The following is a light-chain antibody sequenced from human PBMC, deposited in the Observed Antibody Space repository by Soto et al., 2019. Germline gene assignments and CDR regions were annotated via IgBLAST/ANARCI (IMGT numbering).Light chain of an antibody. CDR3: QQSYSTPII. Sequence: EIQMTQAPSALSKTVGDRVSITCRASQNIRNYLAWYQQKAGKAPKLLIYAASSLESGVPSRFSGSGSGRGFTLTTSTLQPEDFATYYCQQSYSTPIIFGQGTRLEN. J-gene: IGKJ5*01. V-gene: IGKV1-39*01. CDR2: AAS. CDR1: QNIRNY.